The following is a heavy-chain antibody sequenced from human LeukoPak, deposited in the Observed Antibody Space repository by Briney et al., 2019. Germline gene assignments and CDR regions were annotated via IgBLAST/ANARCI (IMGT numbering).Heavy chain of an antibody. CDR2: ISTYNGNT. D-gene: IGHD3/OR15-3a*01. Sequence: GASVKVSCKASGYTFTNYGITWVRQAPGRGLQCMGGISTYNGNTHYAQRFQGRVTMTTDTSTSTVYMELRSLRSDDTAVYYCARGDWLDYWGQGTLVTVSS. J-gene: IGHJ4*02. V-gene: IGHV1-18*01. CDR1: GYTFTNYG. CDR3: ARGDWLDY.